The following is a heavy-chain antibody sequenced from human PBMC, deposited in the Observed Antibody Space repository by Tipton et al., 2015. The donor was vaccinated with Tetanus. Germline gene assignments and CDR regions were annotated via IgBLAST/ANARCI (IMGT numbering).Heavy chain of an antibody. J-gene: IGHJ5*02. D-gene: IGHD6-6*01. V-gene: IGHV4-34*09. CDR2: INHSGST. CDR3: ARDQGGGRVVRLNWFDP. Sequence: TLSLTCAVYGGSFSGFYWSWVRQPPGKGLEWIGEINHSGSTNYNPSLKSRVSMSVDTSKNQFSLNLTSVTAADTAMYYCARDQGGGRVVRLNWFDPWGQGTLVTVSS. CDR1: GGSFSGFY.